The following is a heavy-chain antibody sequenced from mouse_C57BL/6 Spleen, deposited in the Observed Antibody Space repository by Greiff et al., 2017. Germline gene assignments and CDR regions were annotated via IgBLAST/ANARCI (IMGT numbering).Heavy chain of an antibody. Sequence: QVQLQQSGAELARPGASVKLSCKASGYTFTSSGISWVKQRTGQGLEWIGEIYPRSGNTYYNEKFKGKATLTADKSSSTAYMELRSLTSEDSAVYFCARGKGSSAWFAYWGQGTLVTVSA. CDR2: IYPRSGNT. D-gene: IGHD3-1*01. J-gene: IGHJ3*01. CDR3: ARGKGSSAWFAY. V-gene: IGHV1-81*01. CDR1: GYTFTSSG.